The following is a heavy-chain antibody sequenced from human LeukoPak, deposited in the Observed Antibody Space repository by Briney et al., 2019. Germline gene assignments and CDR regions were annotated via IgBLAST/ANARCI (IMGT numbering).Heavy chain of an antibody. CDR3: ASNLAYYDFWSGPIRLDYWYFDL. Sequence: PGGSLRLSCAASGFTFSSYSMNWVRQAPGKGLEWVSSISSSSRYIYYADSVKGRFTISRDNAKNSLYLQMNSLRAEDTAVYYCASNLAYYDFWSGPIRLDYWYFDLWGRGTLVTVSS. J-gene: IGHJ2*01. CDR2: ISSSSRYI. CDR1: GFTFSSYS. V-gene: IGHV3-21*01. D-gene: IGHD3-3*01.